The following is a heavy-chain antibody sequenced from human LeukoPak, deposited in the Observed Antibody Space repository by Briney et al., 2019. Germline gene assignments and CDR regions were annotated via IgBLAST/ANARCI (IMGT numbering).Heavy chain of an antibody. Sequence: SETLSLTCAVYGGSFSGYYWTWICQPPGKGLERIGEVTPSGVAHYNPSLKSPVTISVYTSKNQFSLMVTSVTAADTALYFCARALYYEPSYLDSWGRGTLVTVSS. V-gene: IGHV4-34*01. CDR3: ARALYYEPSYLDS. D-gene: IGHD3-22*01. J-gene: IGHJ4*02. CDR1: GGSFSGYY. CDR2: VTPSGVA.